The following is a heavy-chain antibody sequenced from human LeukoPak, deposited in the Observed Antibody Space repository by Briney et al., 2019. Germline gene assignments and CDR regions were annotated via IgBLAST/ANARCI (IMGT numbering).Heavy chain of an antibody. Sequence: PSETLSLTCAVSGYSISSGYYWGWIRQPPGKGLEWIGSIYHSGSTYYNPSLKSRVTISVDTSKNQFSLKLSSVTAADTAVYYCAGTYYDSSGYIFDYWGQGTLVTVSS. CDR3: AGTYYDSSGYIFDY. J-gene: IGHJ4*02. D-gene: IGHD3-22*01. CDR2: IYHSGST. V-gene: IGHV4-38-2*01. CDR1: GYSISSGYY.